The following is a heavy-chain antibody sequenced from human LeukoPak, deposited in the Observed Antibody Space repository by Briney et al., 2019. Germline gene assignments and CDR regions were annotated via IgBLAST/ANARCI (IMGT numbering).Heavy chain of an antibody. Sequence: PSETLSLTCTVSGGSISSYYWSWIRQPPGKGLEWIGYIYYSGSTNYNPSLKSRVTISVDTSKNQFSLKLSSVTAADTAVYYCAREGWGSSSDYWGQGTLVTVSS. CDR3: AREGWGSSSDY. D-gene: IGHD7-27*01. V-gene: IGHV4-59*01. CDR2: IYYSGST. J-gene: IGHJ4*02. CDR1: GGSISSYY.